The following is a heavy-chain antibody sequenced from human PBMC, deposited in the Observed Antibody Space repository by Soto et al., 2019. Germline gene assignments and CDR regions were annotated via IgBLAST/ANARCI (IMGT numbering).Heavy chain of an antibody. J-gene: IGHJ4*02. CDR1: GFTFSDYA. CDR2: IWHDGTNK. Sequence: QEQLVESGGGVVQPGRSLRLSCAASGFTFSDYAMHWVRQAPGKGVEWVAVIWHDGTNKYYADSVKGRFTISRDNSKNTLFLQMDSLRAEDTAVYYCARPALLVTTFDYWGQGILVTVSS. CDR3: ARPALLVTTFDY. D-gene: IGHD4-17*01. V-gene: IGHV3-33*01.